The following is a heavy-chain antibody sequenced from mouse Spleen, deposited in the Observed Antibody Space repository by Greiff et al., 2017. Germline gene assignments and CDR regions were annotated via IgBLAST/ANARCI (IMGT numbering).Heavy chain of an antibody. CDR1: GFSLTSYG. D-gene: IGHD4-1*02. CDR2: IWRGGST. Sequence: QVQLQQSGPGLVQPSQSLSITCTVSGFSLTSYGVHWVRQSPGKGLEWLGVIWRGGSTDYNAAFMSRLSITKDNSKSQVFFKMNSLQADDTAIYYCAKNSPLNWDGGFDYWGQGTTLTVSS. V-gene: IGHV2-5*01. CDR3: AKNSPLNWDGGFDY. J-gene: IGHJ2*01.